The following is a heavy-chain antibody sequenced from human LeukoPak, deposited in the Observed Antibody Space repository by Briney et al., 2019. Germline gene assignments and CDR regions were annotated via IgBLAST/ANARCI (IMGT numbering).Heavy chain of an antibody. V-gene: IGHV3-23*01. J-gene: IGHJ3*02. CDR1: GFTFSSYA. CDR2: IRGSGGST. Sequence: GGSLRLSCAASGFTFSSYAMSWVRQAPGKGLEWVSAIRGSGGSTYYADSVKGRFTISRDNSKNTLYLQMNSLRAEDTAVYYCAKEGALGYCSSTSCEDAFDIWGQGTMVTVSS. CDR3: AKEGALGYCSSTSCEDAFDI. D-gene: IGHD2-2*01.